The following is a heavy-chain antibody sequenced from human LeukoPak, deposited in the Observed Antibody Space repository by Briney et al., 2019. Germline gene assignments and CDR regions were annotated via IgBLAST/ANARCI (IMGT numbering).Heavy chain of an antibody. CDR1: GFTFSNYA. J-gene: IGHJ4*02. CDR2: ISSSSSYM. D-gene: IGHD3-22*01. V-gene: IGHV3-21*01. CDR3: AKDSGLLPIVTYYFDS. Sequence: GESLKISCAASGFTFSNYAMHWVRQAPGKGLEWVSSISSSSSYMYYADSMRGRFTISRDSAQNSLYPQMNGLKAEDTAVYYCAKDSGLLPIVTYYFDSWGQGTLVTVSS.